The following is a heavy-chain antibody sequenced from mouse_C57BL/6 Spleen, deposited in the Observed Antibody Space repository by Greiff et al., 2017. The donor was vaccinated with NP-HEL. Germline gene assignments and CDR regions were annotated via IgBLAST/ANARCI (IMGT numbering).Heavy chain of an antibody. J-gene: IGHJ4*01. V-gene: IGHV5-16*01. CDR3: ARGGRLLSMYY. CDR1: GFTFSDYY. Sequence: EVKLVESEGGLVQPGSSMKLSCTASGFTFSDYYMAWVRQVPEKGLEWVANINYDGSSTYYLDSLKSRFIISRDNAKNILYLQMSSLKSEDTATYYCARGGRLLSMYYWGQGTSVTVSS. CDR2: INYDGSST.